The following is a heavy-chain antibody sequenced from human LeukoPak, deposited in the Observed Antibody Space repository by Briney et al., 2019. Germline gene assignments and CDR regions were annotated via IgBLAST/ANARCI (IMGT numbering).Heavy chain of an antibody. D-gene: IGHD3-3*01. V-gene: IGHV4-59*05. CDR1: GGSISSYY. CDR2: IYYSGNT. Sequence: SETLSLTCTVSGGSISSYYWSWIRQPPGKGLEWIGSIYYSGNTYYNASLKSRVTISVDTSKNQFSLKLNSVTAADTAVYYCARGMYYDFWSGYGMTFDIWGQGTMVTVSS. J-gene: IGHJ3*02. CDR3: ARGMYYDFWSGYGMTFDI.